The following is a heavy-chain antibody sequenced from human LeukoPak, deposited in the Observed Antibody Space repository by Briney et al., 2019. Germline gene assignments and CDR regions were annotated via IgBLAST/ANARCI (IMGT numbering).Heavy chain of an antibody. D-gene: IGHD6-19*01. CDR2: INHGGST. Sequence: PSETLSLTCAVYGGSFSGYYWSWIRQPPGKWLEWIGEINHGGSTNYNPSLKSRVTISVDTSKNQFSLKLNSVTAADTAVYFCARGELQYRSGWYAVRVLDYWGQGTLVTVSS. CDR3: ARGELQYRSGWYAVRVLDY. J-gene: IGHJ4*02. CDR1: GGSFSGYY. V-gene: IGHV4-34*01.